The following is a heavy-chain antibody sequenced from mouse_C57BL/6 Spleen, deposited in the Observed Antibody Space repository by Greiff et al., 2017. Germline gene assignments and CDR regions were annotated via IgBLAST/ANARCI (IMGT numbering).Heavy chain of an antibody. J-gene: IGHJ4*01. CDR3: ARREIYDGYYVAMDY. CDR1: GFTFSDYG. Sequence: EVMLVESGGGLVKPGGSLKLSCAASGFTFSDYGMHWVRQAPEKGLEWVAYISSGSSTIYYADTVKGRFTISRDNAKNTLFLQMTSLRSEDTAMYYCARREIYDGYYVAMDYWGQGTSVTVSS. V-gene: IGHV5-17*01. CDR2: ISSGSSTI. D-gene: IGHD2-3*01.